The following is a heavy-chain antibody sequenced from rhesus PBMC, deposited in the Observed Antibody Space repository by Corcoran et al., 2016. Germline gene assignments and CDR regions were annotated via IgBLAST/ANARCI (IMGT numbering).Heavy chain of an antibody. Sequence: EVQLVESGGGLAKPGGSLRLSCAASGFTFSSYCMNGVRQAPGKGLEWVSASNSGGGSTYYADSVKGRFTISRDNSKNTLSLQRNSLRAEDTAVYYCAKEGVGYSSPFDYWGQGVLVTVSS. CDR1: GFTFSSYC. J-gene: IGHJ4*01. V-gene: IGHV3S25*01. CDR3: AKEGVGYSSPFDY. D-gene: IGHD6-13*01. CDR2: SNSGGGST.